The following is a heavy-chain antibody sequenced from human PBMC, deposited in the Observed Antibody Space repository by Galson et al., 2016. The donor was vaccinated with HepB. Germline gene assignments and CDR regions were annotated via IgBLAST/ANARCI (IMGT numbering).Heavy chain of an antibody. Sequence: SETLFLTCNVSGDSISNSGYYWNWIRQSPGKGLEWIGEINLSGNTNYNPSLKSRVTISLDTSKNQFSLKVRSLTAADTAVYYCARAQKGVIVTWYYYCMDVWGKGTTVIVSS. CDR3: ARAQKGVIVTWYYYCMDV. D-gene: IGHD2/OR15-2a*01. CDR1: GDSISNSGYY. CDR2: INLSGNT. V-gene: IGHV4-39*07. J-gene: IGHJ6*03.